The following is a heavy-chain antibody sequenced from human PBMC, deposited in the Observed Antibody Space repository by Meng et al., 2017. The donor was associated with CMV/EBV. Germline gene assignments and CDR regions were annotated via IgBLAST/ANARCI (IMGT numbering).Heavy chain of an antibody. J-gene: IGHJ2*01. D-gene: IGHD2-15*01. CDR1: GGSFSGYY. Sequence: SQTPSLTRAVYGGSFSGYYWSWIRQPPGKGLEWIGEINHSGSTNYNPSLKSRVTISVDTSKNQFSLKLSSVTAADTAVYYCARGYCSGGSCYLFGYFDLWGRGTLVTVSS. V-gene: IGHV4-34*01. CDR3: ARGYCSGGSCYLFGYFDL. CDR2: INHSGST.